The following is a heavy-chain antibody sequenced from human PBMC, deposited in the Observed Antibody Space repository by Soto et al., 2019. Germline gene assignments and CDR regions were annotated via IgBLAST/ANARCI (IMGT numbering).Heavy chain of an antibody. D-gene: IGHD3-10*01. Sequence: GASVKVSCKASGYTFTSYAMHWVRQAPGQRLEWMGWINAGNGNTKYSQKFQGRVTITRDTSASTAYMELSSLRSEDTAVYYCARSSAMVRGVISWFDPWGQGTLVTVS. CDR1: GYTFTSYA. CDR2: INAGNGNT. CDR3: ARSSAMVRGVISWFDP. V-gene: IGHV1-3*01. J-gene: IGHJ5*02.